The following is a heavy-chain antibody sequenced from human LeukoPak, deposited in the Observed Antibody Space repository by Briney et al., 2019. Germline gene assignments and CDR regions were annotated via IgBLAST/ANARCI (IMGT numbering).Heavy chain of an antibody. D-gene: IGHD2/OR15-2a*01. CDR3: AKDFSTVDYYYYGMDV. CDR2: IGISGSST. J-gene: IGHJ6*02. CDR1: GFTFSTYA. V-gene: IGHV3-23*01. Sequence: GGSLRLSCAASGFTFSTYAMNWVRQAPGKGLEWVSTIGISGSSTYYADSVRGRFTIPRDNSKNTLYLQVSSLTAEDTAVYYCAKDFSTVDYYYYGMDVWGQGTTVTVSS.